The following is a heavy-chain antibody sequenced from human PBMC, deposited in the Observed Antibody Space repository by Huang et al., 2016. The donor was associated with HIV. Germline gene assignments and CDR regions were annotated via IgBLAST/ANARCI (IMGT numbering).Heavy chain of an antibody. J-gene: IGHJ3*02. D-gene: IGHD3-10*01. CDR3: AKGSMANAFDI. CDR2: ILYDVSNK. V-gene: IGHV3-30*02. Sequence: QVQLVESGGGVVKPGGSLRFSCAASGFTFSSGGMHWVRQAPGKVGEWVAFILYDVSNKYSADSVRGRFTISRDNSKNTLYLQMNSLRAEDTAVYYCAKGSMANAFDIWGQGTMVTVSS. CDR1: GFTFSSGG.